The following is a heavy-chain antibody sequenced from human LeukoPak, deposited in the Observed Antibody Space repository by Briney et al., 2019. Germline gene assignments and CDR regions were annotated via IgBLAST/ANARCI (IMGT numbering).Heavy chain of an antibody. CDR1: GFTFSSYA. V-gene: IGHV3-23*01. CDR3: AKDQTTYYYYGMDV. D-gene: IGHD1-1*01. Sequence: QPGGSLRLSCAASGFTFSSYAMSWVRQAPGKGLEWVSAISGSGGSTYYADSVKGRFTISRDNSKNTLYLQTNSLRAEDTAVYYCAKDQTTYYYYGMDVWGQGTTVTVSS. J-gene: IGHJ6*02. CDR2: ISGSGGST.